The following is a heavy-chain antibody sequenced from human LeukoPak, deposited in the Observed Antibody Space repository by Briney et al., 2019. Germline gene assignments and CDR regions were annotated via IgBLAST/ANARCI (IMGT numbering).Heavy chain of an antibody. V-gene: IGHV4-39*07. CDR3: ARDQVGSGWFGFDY. J-gene: IGHJ4*02. CDR1: GGSISSSSYY. CDR2: IYYSGST. D-gene: IGHD6-19*01. Sequence: PSETLSLTCTVSGGSISSSSYYWGWIRQPPGKGLEWIGSIYYSGSTYYNPSLKSRVTISVDTSKNQFSLKLSSVTAADTAVYYCARDQVGSGWFGFDYWGQGTLVTVSS.